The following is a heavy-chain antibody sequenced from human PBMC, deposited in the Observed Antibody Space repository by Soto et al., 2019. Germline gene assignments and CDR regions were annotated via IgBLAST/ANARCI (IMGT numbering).Heavy chain of an antibody. J-gene: IGHJ4*02. V-gene: IGHV4-34*01. CDR2: INHSGST. Sequence: QVQLQQWGAGLLKPSETLSLTCAVYGGSFSGYYWSWIRQPPGKGLECIGEINHSGSTNYNPSLKSRVTISVDTSKNQFSLKLSSVTAADTAVYYCARGGRRITMIVVVSRPTLFDYWGQGTLVTVSS. D-gene: IGHD3-22*01. CDR1: GGSFSGYY. CDR3: ARGGRRITMIVVVSRPTLFDY.